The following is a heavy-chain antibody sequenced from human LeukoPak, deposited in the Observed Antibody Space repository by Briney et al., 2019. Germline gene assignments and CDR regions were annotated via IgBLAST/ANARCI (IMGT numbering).Heavy chain of an antibody. CDR2: ISGSGGAT. D-gene: IGHD1-1*01. Sequence: GGSLRLSCAASGFTFNTYGMSWVRQAPGKGLEWVSGISGSGGATYYADSVKGRFTISRGNAKNSLYLQMNSLRAEDTAVYYCARVESVARWFDPWGQGTLVTVSS. J-gene: IGHJ5*02. V-gene: IGHV3-21*01. CDR3: ARVESVARWFDP. CDR1: GFTFNTYG.